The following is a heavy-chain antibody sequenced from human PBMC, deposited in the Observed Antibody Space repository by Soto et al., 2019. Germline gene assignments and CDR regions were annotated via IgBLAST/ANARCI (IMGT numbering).Heavy chain of an antibody. CDR3: ARMYYYGSGSYPIDY. CDR2: IIPIFGTA. Sequence: ASVKVSCKASGGTFSSYAISWVRQAPGQGLEWMGGIIPIFGTANYAQKFQGRVTITADESTSTAYMELSSLRSEDTAVYYCARMYYYGSGSYPIDYWGQGTLVTVSS. V-gene: IGHV1-69*13. CDR1: GGTFSSYA. D-gene: IGHD3-10*01. J-gene: IGHJ4*02.